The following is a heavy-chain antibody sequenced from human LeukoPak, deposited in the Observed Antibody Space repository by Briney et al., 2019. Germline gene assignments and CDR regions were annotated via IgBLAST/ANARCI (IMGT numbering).Heavy chain of an antibody. Sequence: GGSLRLSCTASGFPFSGHWMHWARQLPGKGLVWVSRISPTGSTTSYADSVKGRFTVSGDNAKNTLYLQVNNLRAEGTAVYYCARGPNSNWSGLDFWGQGTLLTVSS. CDR1: GFPFSGHW. J-gene: IGHJ4*02. V-gene: IGHV3-74*01. D-gene: IGHD6-6*01. CDR3: ARGPNSNWSGLDF. CDR2: ISPTGSTT.